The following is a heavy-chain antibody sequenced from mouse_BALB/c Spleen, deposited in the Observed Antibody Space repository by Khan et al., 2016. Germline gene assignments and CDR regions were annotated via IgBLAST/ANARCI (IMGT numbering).Heavy chain of an antibody. J-gene: IGHJ4*01. D-gene: IGHD1-1*01. CDR1: GYSITSDYA. CDR3: ARSDYGDKDAMDY. Sequence: EVQLQESGPGLVKPSQSLSLTCTVTGYSITSDYAWNWIRQFPGNRLEWMGYISYSGSTSYNPSLKSRISITRDTSKNQFFLQLNSVTSEDTATYYCARSDYGDKDAMDYWGQGPSVTVSS. CDR2: ISYSGST. V-gene: IGHV3-2*02.